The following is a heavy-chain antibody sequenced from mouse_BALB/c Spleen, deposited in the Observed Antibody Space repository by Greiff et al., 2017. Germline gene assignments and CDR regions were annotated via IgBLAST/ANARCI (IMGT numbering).Heavy chain of an antibody. CDR2: ISNGGGST. CDR3: AREGGRGLDY. Sequence: EVMLVESGGGLVQPGGSLKLSCAASGFTFSSYTMSWVRQTPEKRLEWVAYISNGGGSTYYPDTVKGRFTISRDNAKNTLYLQMSSLKSEDTAMYYCAREGGRGLDYWGQGTTLTVSS. D-gene: IGHD3-3*01. J-gene: IGHJ2*01. CDR1: GFTFSSYT. V-gene: IGHV5-12-2*01.